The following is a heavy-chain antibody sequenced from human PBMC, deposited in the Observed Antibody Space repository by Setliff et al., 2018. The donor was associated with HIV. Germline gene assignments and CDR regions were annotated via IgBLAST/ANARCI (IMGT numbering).Heavy chain of an antibody. Sequence: SETLSLTCSFSGGSISGHYWSWIRQTPGKGLEWIATIYTTERISYNPSLRSRVTISVETSQNLFSLRLRSVTAADTGVYYCARPGSSSYYYAMDVWGRGTTVTVS. J-gene: IGHJ6*02. CDR1: GGSISGHY. CDR3: ARPGSSSYYYAMDV. V-gene: IGHV4-59*11. D-gene: IGHD3-10*01. CDR2: IYTTERI.